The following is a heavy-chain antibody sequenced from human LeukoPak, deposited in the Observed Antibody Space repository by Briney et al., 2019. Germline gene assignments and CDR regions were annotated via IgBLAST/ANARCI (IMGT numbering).Heavy chain of an antibody. CDR1: GGTFSSYA. Sequence: GASVKVSCKASGGTFSSYAISWVRQAPGQGLEWMGRIIPILGIANYAQKFQGRVTITADKSTSTAYMELSSLRSEDTAVYYCARDPLVYDFWSGYRGNNWFDPWGQGTLVTVSS. V-gene: IGHV1-69*04. J-gene: IGHJ5*02. CDR2: IIPILGIA. D-gene: IGHD3-3*01. CDR3: ARDPLVYDFWSGYRGNNWFDP.